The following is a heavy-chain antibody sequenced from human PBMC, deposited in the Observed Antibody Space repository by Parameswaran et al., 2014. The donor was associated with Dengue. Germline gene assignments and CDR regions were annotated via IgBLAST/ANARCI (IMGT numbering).Heavy chain of an antibody. J-gene: IGHJ4*02. Sequence: RGVRQMPGKGLEWMGRIDPSDSYTNYSPSFQGHVTISADKSISTAYLQWSSLKASDTAMYYCASSGWYEPFDYWGQGTLVTVSS. D-gene: IGHD6-19*01. CDR3: ASSGWYEPFDY. V-gene: IGHV5-10-1*01. CDR2: IDPSDSYT.